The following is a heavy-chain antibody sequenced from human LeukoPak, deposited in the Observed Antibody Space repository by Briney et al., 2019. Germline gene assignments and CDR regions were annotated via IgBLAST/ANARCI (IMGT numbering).Heavy chain of an antibody. V-gene: IGHV3-30*09. CDR1: GFTFSSYN. CDR3: ASGYTYANYYFDY. D-gene: IGHD5-18*01. J-gene: IGHJ4*02. Sequence: GGSLRLSCAASGFTFSSYNMNWVRQAPGKGLEWMAAVSYDGTSKNYADSVKGRFAISRDNSKNTLYLQMNSLRAEDTAVYYCASGYTYANYYFDYWGQGTLVTVSS. CDR2: VSYDGTSK.